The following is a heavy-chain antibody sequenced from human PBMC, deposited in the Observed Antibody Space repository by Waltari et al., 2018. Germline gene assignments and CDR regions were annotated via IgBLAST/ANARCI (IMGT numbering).Heavy chain of an antibody. J-gene: IGHJ2*01. Sequence: QVQLQQWGAGLLKPSETLSLTCAVYGGSFSGYYWSWIRQPPGKGLEWIGEINHSGSTNYNPSLKSRVTISVDTSKNQFSLKLSSVTAADTAVYYCARRVAAAGRREYFDLWGRGTLVTVSS. V-gene: IGHV4-34*01. D-gene: IGHD6-13*01. CDR2: INHSGST. CDR3: ARRVAAAGRREYFDL. CDR1: GGSFSGYY.